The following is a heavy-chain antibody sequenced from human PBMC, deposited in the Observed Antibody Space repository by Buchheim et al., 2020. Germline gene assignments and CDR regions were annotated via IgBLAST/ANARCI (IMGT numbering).Heavy chain of an antibody. J-gene: IGHJ6*02. CDR1: GGSISSGSYY. CDR2: IYTSGST. D-gene: IGHD2-15*01. V-gene: IGHV4-61*02. Sequence: QVQLQESGPGLVKPSQTLSLTCTVSGGSISSGSYYWSWIRQPAGKGLEWIGRIYTSGSTNYNPSLKSRVTISVDTSKNQFSLKLSSVTAADTAVYYCARLISRHPNLGYCSGGSCYSGGMDVWGQGTT. CDR3: ARLISRHPNLGYCSGGSCYSGGMDV.